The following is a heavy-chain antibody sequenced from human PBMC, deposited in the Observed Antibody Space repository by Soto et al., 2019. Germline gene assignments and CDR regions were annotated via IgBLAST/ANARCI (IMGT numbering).Heavy chain of an antibody. CDR3: ARGHDSGSYYSLPLSY. J-gene: IGHJ4*02. CDR1: GFTFNTYF. CDR2: INTDGSVT. D-gene: IGHD3-10*01. Sequence: AGGSLRLSCAASGFTFNTYFMYWVRQVPGKGLVWVSRINTDGSVTSYADSVKGRFTISRDNVKKTLYLQMNSLKAEDTAVYYCARGHDSGSYYSLPLSYWGQGTLVTVSS. V-gene: IGHV3-74*01.